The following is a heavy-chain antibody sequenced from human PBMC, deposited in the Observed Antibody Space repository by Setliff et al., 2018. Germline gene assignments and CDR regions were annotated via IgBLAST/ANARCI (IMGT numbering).Heavy chain of an antibody. J-gene: IGHJ6*03. CDR1: GGTFSIFV. CDR2: IIPMFGTA. D-gene: IGHD6-6*01. CDR3: ARGVPRVSSWSDYYYMDV. Sequence: ASVKVSCKASGGTFSIFVFSWVRQAPGQGLEWMGGIIPMFGTANYAQKFQGRVTITADESTSTAYMELSSRRSEDTAVYYCARGVPRVSSWSDYYYMDVWGKGTTVTVSS. V-gene: IGHV1-69*13.